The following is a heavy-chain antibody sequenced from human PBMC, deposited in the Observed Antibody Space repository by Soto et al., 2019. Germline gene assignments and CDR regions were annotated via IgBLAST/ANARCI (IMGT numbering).Heavy chain of an antibody. CDR1: GYTFITYD. Sequence: ASVKVSCKASGYTFITYDINWVRQATGQGLEWVGWMNPNNGNTGYAQKFQGRVTMTRNTSISTAYMELSSLTSEDTAVYYCAKMDYRGSRASPNWFDPWGQGTLVTVSS. J-gene: IGHJ5*02. D-gene: IGHD2-15*01. V-gene: IGHV1-8*01. CDR2: MNPNNGNT. CDR3: AKMDYRGSRASPNWFDP.